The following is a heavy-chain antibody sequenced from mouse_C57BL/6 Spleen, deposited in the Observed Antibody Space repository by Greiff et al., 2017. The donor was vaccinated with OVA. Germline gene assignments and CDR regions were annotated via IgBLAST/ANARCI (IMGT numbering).Heavy chain of an antibody. D-gene: IGHD1-1*01. CDR1: GYSFTSYY. Sequence: QVHVKQSGPELVKPGASVKISCKASGYSFTSYYIHWVKQRPGQGLEWIGWIYPGSGNTKYNEKFKGKATLTADTSSSTAYMQLSSLTSEDSAVYYCARDGTTVVATPFDYWGQGTTLTVSS. J-gene: IGHJ2*01. CDR3: ARDGTTVVATPFDY. V-gene: IGHV1-66*01. CDR2: IYPGSGNT.